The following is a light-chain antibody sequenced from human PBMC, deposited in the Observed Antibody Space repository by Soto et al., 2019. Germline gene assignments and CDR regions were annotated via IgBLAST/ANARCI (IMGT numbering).Light chain of an antibody. V-gene: IGLV2-23*01. J-gene: IGLJ1*01. CDR2: EGS. Sequence: QSALTQPASVSGSPGQSITISCAGTSSDVGSYNLVSWYQNHPGKAPKLMIYEGSKRPSGVSNRFSGSKSGNTASLTISGLQAADEADYFCFSYAGSSTYVFGNGTKVTVL. CDR3: FSYAGSSTYV. CDR1: SSDVGSYNL.